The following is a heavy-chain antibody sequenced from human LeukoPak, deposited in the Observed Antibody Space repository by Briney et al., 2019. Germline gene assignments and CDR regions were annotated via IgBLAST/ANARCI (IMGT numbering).Heavy chain of an antibody. J-gene: IGHJ4*02. CDR1: GFTFDDYA. D-gene: IGHD3-10*01. CDR3: ATDGREFSFDY. CDR2: ISGDGCST. V-gene: IGHV3-43*02. Sequence: GGSLRLSCAASGFTFDDYAMHWVRQAPGKGLEWVSLISGDGCSTYYADSVKGRFTISRDNSKNSLYLQMNSLRTEDTALYYCATDGREFSFDYWGQGTLVTVSS.